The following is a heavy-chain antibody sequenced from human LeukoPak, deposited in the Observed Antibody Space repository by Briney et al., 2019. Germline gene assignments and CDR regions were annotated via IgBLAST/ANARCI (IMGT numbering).Heavy chain of an antibody. V-gene: IGHV1-2*02. J-gene: IGHJ4*02. D-gene: IGHD3-10*01. Sequence: ASVKVSCKASGYTFTGYYMHWVRQAPGQGLEWMGWINPNSGGTNYAQKFQGGVTMTRDTSISTAYMELSRLRSDDTAVYYCARPTGSGSYYLLYYFDYWGQGTLVTVSS. CDR3: ARPTGSGSYYLLYYFDY. CDR2: INPNSGGT. CDR1: GYTFTGYY.